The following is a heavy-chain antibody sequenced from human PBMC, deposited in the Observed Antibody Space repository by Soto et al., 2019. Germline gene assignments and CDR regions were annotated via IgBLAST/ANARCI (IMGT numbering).Heavy chain of an antibody. V-gene: IGHV1-3*01. J-gene: IGHJ6*02. CDR1: GYTFNNYA. D-gene: IGHD3-3*02. CDR3: ARDHFGLDV. CDR2: INGGDGNT. Sequence: QVQLVQSGAEVKKPGASVKVSCKASGYTFNNYAMQWVRQAPGQRLEWMGWINGGDGNTEYSQKFQSRVTITRDTSARIAYMELSDLRTEDTAVYYCARDHFGLDVWGQGTTVTVSS.